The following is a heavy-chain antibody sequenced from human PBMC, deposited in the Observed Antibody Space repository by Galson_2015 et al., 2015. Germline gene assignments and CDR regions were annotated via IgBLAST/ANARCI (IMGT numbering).Heavy chain of an antibody. CDR2: ISYDGSNK. D-gene: IGHD2-2*01. Sequence: SLRLSCAASGFTFSSYAMHWVRQAPGKGLEWVAVISYDGSNKYYADSVKGRFTISRDNSKNTLYLQMNSLRAEDTAVYYCARAVKCSSTSCYGDYYYYMDVWGKGTTVTVSS. J-gene: IGHJ6*03. CDR3: ARAVKCSSTSCYGDYYYYMDV. CDR1: GFTFSSYA. V-gene: IGHV3-30-3*01.